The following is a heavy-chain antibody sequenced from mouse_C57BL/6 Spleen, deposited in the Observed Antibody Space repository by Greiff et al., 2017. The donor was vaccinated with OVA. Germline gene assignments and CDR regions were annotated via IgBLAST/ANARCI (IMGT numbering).Heavy chain of an antibody. CDR2: IDPSDSYT. J-gene: IGHJ2*01. CDR1: GYTFTSYW. Sequence: QVQLQQSGAELVMPGASVKLSCKASGYTFTSYWMHWVKQRPGQGLEWIGEIDPSDSYTNYNQKFKGKATLTVDKSSSTAYMQLSSLTSEDSACYYGARRDGVFDYWGQGTTLTVSS. CDR3: ARRDGVFDY. V-gene: IGHV1-69*01.